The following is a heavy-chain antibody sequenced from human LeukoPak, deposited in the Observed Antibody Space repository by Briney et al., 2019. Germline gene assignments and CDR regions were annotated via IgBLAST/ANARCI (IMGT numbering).Heavy chain of an antibody. J-gene: IGHJ4*02. CDR3: ASQDAAGYYFDY. CDR2: IYYTGST. D-gene: IGHD6-25*01. V-gene: IGHV4-59*01. Sequence: SETLSLTCTVSGGSISGYYWSWIRQPPGKGLEWIGYIYYTGSTNHNPSLKSRVTISVDTSKNQFSLKLSSVTAADTAVYYCASQDAAGYYFDYWGQGTLVTVPS. CDR1: GGSISGYY.